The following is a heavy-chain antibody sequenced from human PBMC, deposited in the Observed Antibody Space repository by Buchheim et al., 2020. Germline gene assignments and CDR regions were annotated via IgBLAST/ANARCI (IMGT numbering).Heavy chain of an antibody. D-gene: IGHD6-19*01. CDR2: IYYSGST. CDR1: GGSVSSGSYY. Sequence: QVQLQESGPGLVKPSETLSLTCTVSGGSVSSGSYYWSWIRQPPGKGLEWIGYIYYSGSTNYNPSLKSRVTISVDTSKNHFSLKLSSVTAADTAVYYCASIAVAGTTDYYYMDVWGKGTT. J-gene: IGHJ6*03. CDR3: ASIAVAGTTDYYYMDV. V-gene: IGHV4-61*03.